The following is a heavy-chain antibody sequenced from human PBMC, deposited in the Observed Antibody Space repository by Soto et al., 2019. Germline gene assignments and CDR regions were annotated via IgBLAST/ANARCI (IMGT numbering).Heavy chain of an antibody. J-gene: IGHJ5*02. CDR2: ISYTGST. CDR3: ASVGELPVWFDP. Sequence: QVQLQESGPGLVKPSETLSLTCTVSGDSISSYYWSWIRQPPGKGLEWVGYISYTGSTIYNPSLERRATISLDTSKNQVSLSLSSVTVADTAMYYCASVGELPVWFDPWGRGTLVTVSS. V-gene: IGHV4-59*13. D-gene: IGHD3-10*01. CDR1: GDSISSYY.